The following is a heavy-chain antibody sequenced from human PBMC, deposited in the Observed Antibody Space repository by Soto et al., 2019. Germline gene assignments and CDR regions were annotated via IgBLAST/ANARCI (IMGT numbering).Heavy chain of an antibody. CDR3: ARDVMVRGVTLFDY. D-gene: IGHD3-10*01. CDR2: IKQDGSEK. Sequence: GGSLSLSCAASGFTFSSYWMSWVRQAPGKGLEWVANIKQDGSEKYYVDSVKGRFTISRDNAKNSLYLQMNSLRAEDTAVYYCARDVMVRGVTLFDYWGQGTLVTVSS. J-gene: IGHJ4*02. V-gene: IGHV3-7*01. CDR1: GFTFSSYW.